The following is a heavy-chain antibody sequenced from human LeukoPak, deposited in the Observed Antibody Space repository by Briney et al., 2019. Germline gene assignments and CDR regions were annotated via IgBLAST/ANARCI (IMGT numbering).Heavy chain of an antibody. Sequence: SETLSLTCAVYGGSFSPYYWSWIRQPPGKGLEWIGEINESGSSNYNPSLKSRVTMSVNTSKNQFSLNLRSVTAADTAVYYCARGKVLGYGLYYYYYMDVWGKGTTVTVSS. D-gene: IGHD5-18*01. CDR3: ARGKVLGYGLYYYYYMDV. J-gene: IGHJ6*03. CDR1: GGSFSPYY. CDR2: INESGSS. V-gene: IGHV4-34*01.